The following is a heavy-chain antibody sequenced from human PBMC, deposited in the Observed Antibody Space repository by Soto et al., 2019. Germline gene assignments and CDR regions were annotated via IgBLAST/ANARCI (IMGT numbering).Heavy chain of an antibody. V-gene: IGHV4-30-4*01. CDR2: IYYSGST. CDR3: ARDGIAVAGPDAFDI. J-gene: IGHJ3*02. Sequence: QVQLQESGPGLVKPSQTLSLTCTVSGGSISSGDYYWSWIRQPPGKGLEWIGYIYYSGSTYYNPSLKSRVTISVNTSKNQFSLKLSSVTAADTAVYYCARDGIAVAGPDAFDIWGQGTMVTVSS. CDR1: GGSISSGDYY. D-gene: IGHD6-19*01.